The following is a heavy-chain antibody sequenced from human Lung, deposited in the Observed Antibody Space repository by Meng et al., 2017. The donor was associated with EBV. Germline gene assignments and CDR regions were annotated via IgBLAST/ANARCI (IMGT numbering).Heavy chain of an antibody. CDR2: ISTNTGNP. J-gene: IGHJ4*02. V-gene: IGHV7-4-1*02. D-gene: IGHD6-19*01. Sequence: QVQLVQSGSELQKPGASVKVSWKASGYTFTRYPRNWVRQAPGQGLEWMGWISTNTGNPTYAQGFTGRFVFSVDTSVSTAYLQISSLKAEDTAVYYCGTLKYTSGFYGPAYWGQGALVTVSS. CDR3: GTLKYTSGFYGPAY. CDR1: GYTFTRYP.